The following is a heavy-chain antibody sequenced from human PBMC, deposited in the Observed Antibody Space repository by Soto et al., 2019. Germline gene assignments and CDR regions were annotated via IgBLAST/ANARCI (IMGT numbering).Heavy chain of an antibody. CDR3: ARASHYDSSGYPYYFVY. D-gene: IGHD3-22*01. CDR1: GGSISSSNW. V-gene: IGHV4-4*02. Sequence: SETLSLTCAVPGGSISSSNWWSWVRQPPGKGLEWIGEIYHSGSTIYNPSLKSRVTISVDKSKNQFSLKLNSVTAADTAVYYCARASHYDSSGYPYYFVYWGQGTLVTVSS. J-gene: IGHJ4*02. CDR2: IYHSGST.